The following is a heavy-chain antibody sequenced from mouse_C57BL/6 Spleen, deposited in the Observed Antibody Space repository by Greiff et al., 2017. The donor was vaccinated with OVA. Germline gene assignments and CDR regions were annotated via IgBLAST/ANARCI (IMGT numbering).Heavy chain of an antibody. CDR2: ISDGGSYT. CDR1: GFTFSSYA. V-gene: IGHV5-4*01. J-gene: IGHJ1*03. CDR3: AREGFTTVVATRWYFDV. D-gene: IGHD1-1*01. Sequence: EVQGVESGGGLVKPGGSLKLSCAASGFTFSSYAMSWVRQTPEKRLEWVATISDGGSYTYYPDNVKGRFTISRDNAKNNLYLQMSHLKSEDTAMYYCAREGFTTVVATRWYFDVWGTGTTVTVSS.